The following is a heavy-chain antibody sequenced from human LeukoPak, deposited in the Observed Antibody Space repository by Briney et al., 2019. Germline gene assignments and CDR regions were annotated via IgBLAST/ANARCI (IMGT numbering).Heavy chain of an antibody. D-gene: IGHD3/OR15-3a*01. Sequence: GGSLRLSCAASGFTFDDYAMHWVRQAPGKGLEWVSLISWNGGSTYYADSVKGRFAISRDNSKNSLYLQMNSLRAEDTALYYCAKDGTNYFDYWGQGTLVTVSS. CDR3: AKDGTNYFDY. CDR2: ISWNGGST. J-gene: IGHJ4*02. CDR1: GFTFDDYA. V-gene: IGHV3-43D*03.